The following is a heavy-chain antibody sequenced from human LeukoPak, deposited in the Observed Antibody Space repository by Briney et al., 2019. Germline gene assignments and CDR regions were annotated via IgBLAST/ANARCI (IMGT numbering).Heavy chain of an antibody. CDR3: AKDAFVVVTEFDY. V-gene: IGHV3-23*01. J-gene: IGHJ4*02. CDR2: IGGSGGTT. Sequence: PGGSLRLSCAASGFTFSSYAMSWVRQAPGKGLEWVSAIGGSGGTTYYADSVKGRFTISRDNSKNTLYLQMNSLRVEDTAVYYCAKDAFVVVTEFDYGGQGTLVTVS. D-gene: IGHD2-21*02. CDR1: GFTFSSYA.